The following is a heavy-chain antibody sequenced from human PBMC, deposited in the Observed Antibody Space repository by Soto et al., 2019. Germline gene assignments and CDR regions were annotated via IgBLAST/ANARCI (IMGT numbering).Heavy chain of an antibody. D-gene: IGHD4-17*01. CDR2: SYWDDDK. Sequence: QITLKESGPSLVKPTQTLTLTCTLSGFSLTTSGVTVAWIRQVPGKALEWLGNSYWDDDKRYSNSLKNSFTITKYPANKQVVLIMTNMEPEDTATYYCAHATTRTANASDMWGQGTRVTVSA. J-gene: IGHJ3*02. V-gene: IGHV2-5*02. CDR3: AHATTRTANASDM. CDR1: GFSLTTSGVT.